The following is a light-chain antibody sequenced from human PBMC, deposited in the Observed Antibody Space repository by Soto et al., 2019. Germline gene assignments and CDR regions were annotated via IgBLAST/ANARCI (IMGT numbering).Light chain of an antibody. CDR3: QQYYSSPRT. V-gene: IGKV1-5*01. J-gene: IGKJ1*01. CDR1: HIINNC. CDR2: AAS. Sequence: DIHLTQSPSTLSASVGDKVTITCRASHIINNCLAWYQQKPGKAPKLLIYAASTWQTGIPSRFSGSGSGTDFTLTISCLPYEDVVTYYCQQYYSSPRTFGQGTKVDIK.